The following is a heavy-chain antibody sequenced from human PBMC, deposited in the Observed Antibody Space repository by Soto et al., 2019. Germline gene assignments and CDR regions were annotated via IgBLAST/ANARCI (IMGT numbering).Heavy chain of an antibody. Sequence: QVQLQESGPGLVKPSGTVSLTCAVSGASISDNNWWSWVRQPPGKGLEWIGEVVHWGTTYYNPSLRSRGTISMDKSKNHISLTLSSVTAADSALYYCARHIGVTGTWGFDYWGHGTLVIGSS. CDR2: VVHWGTT. CDR1: GASISDNNW. V-gene: IGHV4-4*02. J-gene: IGHJ4*01. CDR3: ARHIGVTGTWGFDY. D-gene: IGHD6-19*01.